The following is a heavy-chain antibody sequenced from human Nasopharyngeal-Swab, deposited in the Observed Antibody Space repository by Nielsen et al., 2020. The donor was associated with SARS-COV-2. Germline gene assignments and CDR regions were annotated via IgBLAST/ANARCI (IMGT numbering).Heavy chain of an antibody. J-gene: IGHJ4*02. CDR1: GFSISDHT. CDR2: MTYDGKSE. V-gene: IGHV3-30*04. Sequence: GESLKISCAASGFSISDHTMHWVRQAPGKGLEWLAVMTYDGKSEFYADSVKGRFTISRDISKNTVYLQMNSLRAEDTAMYYCAREGPDYWGQGTLVTVSS. CDR3: AREGPDY.